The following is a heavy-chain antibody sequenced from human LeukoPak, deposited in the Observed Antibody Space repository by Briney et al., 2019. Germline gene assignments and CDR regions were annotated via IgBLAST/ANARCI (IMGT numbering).Heavy chain of an antibody. CDR1: GFTFSSYG. Sequence: PGGSLRLSCAASGFTFSSYGMHWVRQAPGKGLEWVAVIWYDGSNKYYADSVKGRFTISRDNSKNTLYLQMNSLRAEDTAVYYCARENLAAAADYWGQGTVVTVSS. CDR2: IWYDGSNK. J-gene: IGHJ4*02. D-gene: IGHD6-25*01. V-gene: IGHV3-33*01. CDR3: ARENLAAAADY.